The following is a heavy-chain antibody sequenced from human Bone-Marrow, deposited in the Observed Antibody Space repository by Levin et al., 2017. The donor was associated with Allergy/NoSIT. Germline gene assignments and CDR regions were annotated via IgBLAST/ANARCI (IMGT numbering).Heavy chain of an antibody. CDR2: IYPGDSDT. V-gene: IGHV5-51*01. CDR3: ATSIVSTGTGFDS. J-gene: IGHJ4*02. Sequence: HGESLKISCKASGYSFISYWIGWVRQMPGKGLECLGTIYPGDSDTRYNPSFEGQVTISVDKSISTAYLQWRSLWASDSAMYYCATSIVSTGTGFDSWGQGTLVTVSS. D-gene: IGHD1-1*01. CDR1: GYSFISYW.